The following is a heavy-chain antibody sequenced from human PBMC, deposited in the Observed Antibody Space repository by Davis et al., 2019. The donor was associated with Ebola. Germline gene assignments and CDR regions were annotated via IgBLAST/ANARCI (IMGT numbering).Heavy chain of an antibody. V-gene: IGHV1-46*01. J-gene: IGHJ3*02. CDR2: INPNDGRT. CDR1: GYTFTNYY. D-gene: IGHD1-26*01. CDR3: ARTSIVGTTTTASDI. Sequence: AASVKVSCKASGYTFTNYYMHWVRQAPGQGLEWMGMINPNDGRTIYAQKFQGRVTVTRDTSTTTVYMELRSLRSDDTAVYFCARTSIVGTTTTASDIWGQGTMVTVSS.